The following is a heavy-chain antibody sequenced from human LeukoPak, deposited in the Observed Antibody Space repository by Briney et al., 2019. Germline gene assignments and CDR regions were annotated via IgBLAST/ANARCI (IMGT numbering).Heavy chain of an antibody. D-gene: IGHD3-22*01. Sequence: SETLSLTCTVSGGSTSSSSYYWGWIRQPPGKGLEWIGSIYYSGSTYYNPSLKSRVTISVDTSKNQFSLKLSSVTAADTAVYYCARHRGYYDSPNWFDPWGQGTLVTVSS. CDR1: GGSTSSSSYY. CDR2: IYYSGST. J-gene: IGHJ5*02. V-gene: IGHV4-39*01. CDR3: ARHRGYYDSPNWFDP.